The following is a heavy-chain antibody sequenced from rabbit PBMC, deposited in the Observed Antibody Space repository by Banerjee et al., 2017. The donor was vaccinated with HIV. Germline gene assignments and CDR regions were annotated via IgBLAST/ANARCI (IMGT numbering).Heavy chain of an antibody. CDR3: VGSLVDNANL. Sequence: QEQLEESGGGLVQPEGSLTLTCKASGFDFSSYYYMYWVRQAPGKGLEWIGFIDTNTGKTFYASWAKGRFTISKTSPTTVTLQMTSLTVADTATYLCVGSLVDNANLWGPGTLVTVS. CDR2: IDTNTGKT. CDR1: GFDFSSYYY. J-gene: IGHJ4*01. D-gene: IGHD1-1*01. V-gene: IGHV1S45*01.